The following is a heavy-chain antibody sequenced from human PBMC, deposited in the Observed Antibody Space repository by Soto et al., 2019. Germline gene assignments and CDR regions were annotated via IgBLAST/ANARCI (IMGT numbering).Heavy chain of an antibody. CDR1: GGSISSSSYY. D-gene: IGHD3-3*01. V-gene: IGHV4-39*01. CDR2: IYYSGST. CDR3: ARHLKWVVYYFDY. Sequence: PSETLSLTCTVSGGSISSSSYYWGWIRQPPGKGLEWIGSIYYSGSTYYNPSLKSRVTISVDTSKNQFSLKLSSVTAADTAVYYCARHLKWVVYYFDYWGQGTLVTVSP. J-gene: IGHJ4*02.